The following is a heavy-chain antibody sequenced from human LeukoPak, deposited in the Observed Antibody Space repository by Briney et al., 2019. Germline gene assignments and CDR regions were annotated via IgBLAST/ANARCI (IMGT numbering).Heavy chain of an antibody. CDR1: GFTLSSYW. D-gene: IGHD6-13*01. CDR3: ARDIAAPGLFFDY. V-gene: IGHV3-7*01. CDR2: IKYDGSEI. Sequence: GGSLRLSCAASGFTLSSYWTSWVRQAPGKGLEWVANIKYDGSEIDYVDSVKGRFTISRDNAKNSLYLQMNSLRAEDTAVYYCARDIAAPGLFFDYWGQGTLVTVSS. J-gene: IGHJ4*02.